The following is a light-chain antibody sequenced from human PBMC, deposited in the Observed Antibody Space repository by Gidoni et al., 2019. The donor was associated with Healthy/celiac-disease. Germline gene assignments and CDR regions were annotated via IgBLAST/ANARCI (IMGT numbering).Light chain of an antibody. V-gene: IGLV2-14*01. CDR1: SSDVGGYHY. CDR2: EVS. Sequence: QSALTQPASVSGSPGQSITISCTGTSSDVGGYHYVSWYQQHPGKAPKLMIYEVSNRPSGVSTRFSGSKSGNTASLTISGLQAEDEADYYCSSYTSSSTVVFGGGTQLTVL. J-gene: IGLJ2*01. CDR3: SSYTSSSTVV.